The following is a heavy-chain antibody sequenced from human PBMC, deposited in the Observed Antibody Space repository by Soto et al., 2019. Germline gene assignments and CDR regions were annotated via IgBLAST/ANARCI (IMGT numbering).Heavy chain of an antibody. CDR2: ISYDGSNK. V-gene: IGHV3-30*18. D-gene: IGHD3-10*01. J-gene: IGHJ6*02. CDR1: GFILSRYG. CDR3: AKDLGSGKPYYYYAMDV. Sequence: GFLRLSCAAAGFILSRYGMHWVRQAPGKGLEWVAVISYDGSNKYYEESVKGRFIISRDKSENTLYLQMNRLRAEDTAVYYCAKDLGSGKPYYYYAMDVWGQGTTVTVSS.